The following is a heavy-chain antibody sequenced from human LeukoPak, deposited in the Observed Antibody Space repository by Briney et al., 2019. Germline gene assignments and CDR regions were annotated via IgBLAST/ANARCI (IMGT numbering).Heavy chain of an antibody. J-gene: IGHJ5*02. CDR2: INHSGST. V-gene: IGHV4-34*01. Sequence: SETLSLTCTVSGGSISSYYWSWIRQPPGKGLEWIGEINHSGSTNYNPSLKSRVTISVDTSKNQFSLKLSSVTAADTAAYYCARGPWDIAAAGIRNKNWFDPWGQGTLVTVSS. CDR1: GGSISSYY. CDR3: ARGPWDIAAAGIRNKNWFDP. D-gene: IGHD6-13*01.